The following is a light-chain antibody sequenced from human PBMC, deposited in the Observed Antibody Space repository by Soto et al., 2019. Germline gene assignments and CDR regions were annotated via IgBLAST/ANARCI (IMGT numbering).Light chain of an antibody. J-gene: IGLJ1*01. CDR3: NSYTSSSTYV. V-gene: IGLV2-14*03. CDR2: DVS. Sequence: QSVLPQPASVSGAPGQSITISCTGTSSDVGGYNYVSWYQHHPGKAPKLMIYDVSNRPSGVSNRFSGSTSGNTASLTISELQAEDESDYYCNSYTSSSTYVFGTGTKLTVL. CDR1: SSDVGGYNY.